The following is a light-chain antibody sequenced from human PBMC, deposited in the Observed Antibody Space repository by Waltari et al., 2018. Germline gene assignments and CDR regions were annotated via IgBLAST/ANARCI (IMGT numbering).Light chain of an antibody. CDR1: SSDVGRYKY. J-gene: IGLJ1*01. CDR3: SSYTSSKTYV. V-gene: IGLV2-14*03. CDR2: DVS. Sequence: QSALTQPASVSGSPGQSITISCTGTSSDVGRYKYVSWYQQYPGKAPKLMIHDVSDRPSGVSNRFSGSKVGSTASLTISGLQAEDEADYYCSSYTSSKTYVFGTGTKVTVL.